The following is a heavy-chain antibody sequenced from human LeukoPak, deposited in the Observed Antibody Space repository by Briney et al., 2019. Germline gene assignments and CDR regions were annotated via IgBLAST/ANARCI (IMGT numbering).Heavy chain of an antibody. V-gene: IGHV4-39*01. CDR1: GGSISCSSYY. CDR3: ARQVSDYFYYYIDV. Sequence: SETLSLTCSVSGGSISCSSYYWNWIRQPPGKGLEWVGSIYYSGTTYYNSSLKSRVTISEDTSKNRFSLMFTSVTAADTAVYYCARQVSDYFYYYIDVWGEGTTVIVSS. J-gene: IGHJ6*03. CDR2: IYYSGTT.